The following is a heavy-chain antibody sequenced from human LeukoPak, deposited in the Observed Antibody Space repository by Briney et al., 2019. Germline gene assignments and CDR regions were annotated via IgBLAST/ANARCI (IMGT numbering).Heavy chain of an antibody. CDR1: GFTFSSYA. J-gene: IGHJ4*02. V-gene: IGHV3-30*04. Sequence: GRSLRLSCAASGFTFSSYAMHWVRQAPGKGLEWVAVMSYDGSNKYYADSVKGRFTISRDNSKNTLYLQMNSLRAEDTAVYYCARDLWFGELPNYFDYWGQGTLVTVSS. CDR3: ARDLWFGELPNYFDY. D-gene: IGHD3-10*01. CDR2: MSYDGSNK.